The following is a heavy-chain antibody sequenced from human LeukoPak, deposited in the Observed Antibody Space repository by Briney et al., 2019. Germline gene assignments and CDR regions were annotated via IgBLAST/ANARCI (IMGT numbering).Heavy chain of an antibody. CDR2: VNPNSGST. Sequence: GASVRVSCKASGYNFTAYYVQWVRQAPGLGLEWMGWVNPNSGSTNYAQKFQGRVTMTRDTSISTGYMELTNLRSDDTAVYYCAAERIRGASLIDYFGQVALIPVSS. J-gene: IGHJ4*02. D-gene: IGHD1-26*01. CDR1: GYNFTAYY. CDR3: AAERIRGASLIDY. V-gene: IGHV1-2*02.